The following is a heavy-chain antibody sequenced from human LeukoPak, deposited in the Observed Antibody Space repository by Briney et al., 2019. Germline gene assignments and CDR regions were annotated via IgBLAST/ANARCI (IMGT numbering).Heavy chain of an antibody. D-gene: IGHD5-18*01. V-gene: IGHV3-11*06. CDR1: GFTFSDYY. Sequence: GGSLRLSCAASGFTFSDYYMSWIRQAPGKGLEWVSSISSSSSYIYYADSVKGRFTISRDNAKNSLYLQMNSLRAEDTAVYYCARQLWSPHDAFDIWGQGTMVTVSS. CDR2: ISSSSSYI. J-gene: IGHJ3*02. CDR3: ARQLWSPHDAFDI.